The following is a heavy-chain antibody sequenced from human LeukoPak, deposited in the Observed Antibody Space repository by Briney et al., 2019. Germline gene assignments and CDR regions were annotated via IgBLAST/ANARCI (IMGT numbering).Heavy chain of an antibody. Sequence: SVKVSCKASGGTFSSYAISWVRQAPGQGLEWMGRIIPILGIANYAQKFQGRVTITADKSTRPAYMELSSLRSEDTAVYDCASGGSYYRGYYYGMDVWGQGTTVTVSS. CDR3: ASGGSYYRGYYYGMDV. V-gene: IGHV1-69*04. D-gene: IGHD1-26*01. CDR2: IIPILGIA. CDR1: GGTFSSYA. J-gene: IGHJ6*02.